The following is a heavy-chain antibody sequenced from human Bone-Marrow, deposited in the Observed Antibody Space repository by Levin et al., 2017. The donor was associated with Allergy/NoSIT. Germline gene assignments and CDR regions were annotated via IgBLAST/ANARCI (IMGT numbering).Heavy chain of an antibody. CDR1: GYTFTGYY. V-gene: IGHV1-2*02. Sequence: ASVKVSCKASGYTFTGYYMHWVRQAPGQGLEWMGWINPNSGGTNYAQKFQGRVTMTRDTSISTAYMELSRLRSDDTAVYYCARDRVFRGELLLDYYYYGMDVWGQGTTVTVSS. J-gene: IGHJ6*02. CDR2: INPNSGGT. CDR3: ARDRVFRGELLLDYYYYGMDV. D-gene: IGHD1-26*01.